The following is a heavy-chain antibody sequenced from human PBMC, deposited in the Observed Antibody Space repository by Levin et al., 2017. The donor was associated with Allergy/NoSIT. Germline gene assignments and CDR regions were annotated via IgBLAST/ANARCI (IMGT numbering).Heavy chain of an antibody. D-gene: IGHD3-10*01. V-gene: IGHV3-64D*06. CDR2: ISTNGGST. CDR1: GFTFSSYA. CDR3: VSEWYYGSGSLDY. Sequence: PGGSLRLSCSASGFTFSSYAMHWVRQAPGKGLKSVSAISTNGGSTYYADSVKGRFTISRDNSKNTLYLQMSSLRAEDTAVYYCVSEWYYGSGSLDYWGQGTLVTVSS. J-gene: IGHJ4*02.